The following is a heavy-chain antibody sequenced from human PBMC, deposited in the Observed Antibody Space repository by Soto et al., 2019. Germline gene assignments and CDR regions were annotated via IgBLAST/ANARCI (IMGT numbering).Heavy chain of an antibody. CDR3: ARDLRGCSSSSHYYYYMDV. Sequence: GGSLRLSCAASGFTFSSYSMNWVRQAPGKGLEWVSSISSSSSYIYYADSVKGRFTISRDNAKNSLYLHMNSLRAEDTAVYYCARDLRGCSSSSHYYYYMDVWGKGTTVTVSS. CDR1: GFTFSSYS. D-gene: IGHD6-6*01. CDR2: ISSSSSYI. V-gene: IGHV3-21*01. J-gene: IGHJ6*03.